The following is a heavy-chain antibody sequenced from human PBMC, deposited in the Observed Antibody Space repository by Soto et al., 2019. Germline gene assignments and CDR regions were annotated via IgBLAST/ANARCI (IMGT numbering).Heavy chain of an antibody. CDR2: IYYSGST. CDR1: GGSISSGGYY. CDR3: ARDRYDDSSGYYLFDY. J-gene: IGHJ4*02. Sequence: VQLQESGPGLVKPSQTLSLTCTVSGGSISSGGYYWSWIRQHPGKGLEWIGYIYYSGSTYYNPSLKSRVTISVDTSKNQFSLKLSSVTAADTAVYYCARDRYDDSSGYYLFDYWGQGTLVTVSS. V-gene: IGHV4-31*03. D-gene: IGHD3-22*01.